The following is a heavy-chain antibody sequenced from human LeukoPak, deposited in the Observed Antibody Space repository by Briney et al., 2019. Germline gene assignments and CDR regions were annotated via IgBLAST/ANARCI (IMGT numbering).Heavy chain of an antibody. CDR2: IYYSGRT. CDR3: ARVFPLPWFGP. J-gene: IGHJ5*02. Sequence: SETLSLTCTVSGASINSSAYYWGWIRQPPEKGLEWIANIYYSGRTYYNPSLKSRVTIDVDTSKNQFSLKLSSVTAADTAVYYCARVFPLPWFGPWGQGTLVTVSS. CDR1: GASINSSAYY. V-gene: IGHV4-39*01.